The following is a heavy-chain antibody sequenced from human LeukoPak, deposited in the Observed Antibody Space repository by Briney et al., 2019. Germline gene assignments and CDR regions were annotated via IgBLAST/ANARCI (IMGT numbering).Heavy chain of an antibody. CDR1: GYTFTSYY. CDR2: INPNSGGT. Sequence: ASVKVSCKASGYTFTSYYMHWVRQAPGQGLEWMGWINPNSGGTNYAQKFQGRVTMTRDTSISTAYMELSRLRSDDTAVYYCARGTPLRFLEWFRAYNWFDPWGQGTLVTVSS. J-gene: IGHJ5*02. CDR3: ARGTPLRFLEWFRAYNWFDP. V-gene: IGHV1-2*02. D-gene: IGHD3-3*01.